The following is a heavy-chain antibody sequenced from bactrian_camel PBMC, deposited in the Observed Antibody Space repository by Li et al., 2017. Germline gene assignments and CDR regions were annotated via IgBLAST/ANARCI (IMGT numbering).Heavy chain of an antibody. Sequence: QLVESGGGSVQAGGSLRLSCVASAMEYHLYCMGWVRQAPGKGLEWVSSISRNTYYADSVKGRFTISRDNAKNTLYLQLNSLKTEDTAMYYCALGGIVDSLKPTTKKGQGTQVTVS. CDR2: ISRNT. CDR1: AMEYHLYC. J-gene: IGHJ4*01. D-gene: IGHD1*01. V-gene: IGHV3-2*01.